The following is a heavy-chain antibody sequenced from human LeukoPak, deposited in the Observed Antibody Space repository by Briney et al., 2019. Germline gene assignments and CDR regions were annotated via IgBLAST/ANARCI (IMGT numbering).Heavy chain of an antibody. CDR3: AHLHGYSYGYSDY. CDR1: GGSISSSSYY. J-gene: IGHJ4*02. Sequence: SETLSLTCTVSGGSISSSSYYWGWIRQPPGKGLEWIGSIYYSGSTYYNPSLKSRVTISVDTSKNQFSLKLSSVTAADTAVYYCAHLHGYSYGYSDYWGQGTLVTVSS. V-gene: IGHV4-39*07. D-gene: IGHD5-18*01. CDR2: IYYSGST.